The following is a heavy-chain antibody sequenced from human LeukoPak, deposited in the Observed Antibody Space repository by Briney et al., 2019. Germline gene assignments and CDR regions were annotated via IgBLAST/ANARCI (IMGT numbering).Heavy chain of an antibody. D-gene: IGHD3-22*01. CDR3: ARRVIHDAFDI. J-gene: IGHJ3*02. CDR2: ISSSGSTT. Sequence: PGGSLRLSCAASGFTLSDYYMSWIRQAPGKGLEWVSYISSSGSTTYYADSVKGRFTISRDNAKNSLYLQMNSLRAEDTAVYYCARRVIHDAFDIWGQGTMVTVSS. V-gene: IGHV3-11*01. CDR1: GFTLSDYY.